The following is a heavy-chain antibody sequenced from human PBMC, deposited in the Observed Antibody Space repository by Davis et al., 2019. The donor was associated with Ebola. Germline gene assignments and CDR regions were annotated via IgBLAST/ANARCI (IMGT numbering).Heavy chain of an antibody. CDR1: GFTFDDYA. D-gene: IGHD6-19*01. J-gene: IGHJ3*02. CDR2: INWDSSSR. V-gene: IGHV3-9*01. CDR3: ASWVAVGGHDAFDI. Sequence: SLKISCAASGFTFDDYAMHWVRQVPGKGLEWVSGINWDSSSRVYVDSVKGRFTISRDNAENSLYLQMHSLRAEDTAVYYCASWVAVGGHDAFDIWGQGTMVTVSS.